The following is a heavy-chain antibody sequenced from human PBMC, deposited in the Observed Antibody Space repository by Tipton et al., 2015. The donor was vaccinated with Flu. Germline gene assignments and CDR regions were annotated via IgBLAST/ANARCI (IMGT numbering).Heavy chain of an antibody. CDR3: ARSITRDAFDI. V-gene: IGHV4-30-4*01. CDR2: IYYSGST. CDR1: GGSISSGDYY. J-gene: IGHJ3*02. D-gene: IGHD2-2*01. Sequence: TLSLTCTVSGGSISSGDYYWSWIRQPPGKGLEWIGYIYYSGSTYYNPSLKSRVTMSVDTSKNQFSLKLSSVTAADTAVYYCARSITRDAFDIWGQGTMVTVSS.